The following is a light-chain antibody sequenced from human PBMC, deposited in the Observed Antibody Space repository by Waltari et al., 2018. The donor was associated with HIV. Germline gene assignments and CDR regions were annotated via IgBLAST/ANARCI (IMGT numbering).Light chain of an antibody. CDR2: INN. CDR3: AAWDDSLNGVV. V-gene: IGLV1-44*01. J-gene: IGLJ2*01. CDR1: SSNIGSNT. Sequence: QSVLTQPPSASGTPGQRVTISCSGSSSNIGSNTVNWYQQLPGTAPKLLIYINNQRPAGVPDRLSGSKSGTSASLAISGLQSEDEADDYCAAWDDSLNGVVFGGGTKLTVL.